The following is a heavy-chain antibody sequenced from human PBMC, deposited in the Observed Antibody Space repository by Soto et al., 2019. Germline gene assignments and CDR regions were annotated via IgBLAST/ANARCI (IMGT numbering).Heavy chain of an antibody. CDR1: GFTFSSYA. CDR2: ISYDGSNK. V-gene: IGHV3-30-3*01. CDR3: ARGTPNVIVATSDDAFDI. Sequence: GGSLRLSCAASGFTFSSYAMHWVRQAPGKGLEWVAVISYDGSNKYYADSVKGRFTISRDNSKNTLYPQMNSLRAEDTAVYYCARGTPNVIVATSDDAFDIWGQGTRVTVAS. D-gene: IGHD5-12*01. J-gene: IGHJ3*02.